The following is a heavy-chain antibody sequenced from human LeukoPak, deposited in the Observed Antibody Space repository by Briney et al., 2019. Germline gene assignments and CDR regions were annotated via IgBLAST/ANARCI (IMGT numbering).Heavy chain of an antibody. CDR1: GGSFSGYY. V-gene: IGHV4-34*01. CDR3: ARREQQLGIDY. J-gene: IGHJ4*02. D-gene: IGHD6-13*01. CDR2: INHSGST. Sequence: SETPSLTCAVYGGSFSGYYWSWIRQPPGKGLEWIGEINHSGSTNYSPSLKSRVTISVDTSKNQFSLKLSSVTAADTAVYYCARREQQLGIDYWGQGTLVTVSS.